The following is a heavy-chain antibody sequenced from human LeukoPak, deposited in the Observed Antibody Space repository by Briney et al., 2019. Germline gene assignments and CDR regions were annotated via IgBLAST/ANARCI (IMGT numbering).Heavy chain of an antibody. CDR1: GFTFSSYT. J-gene: IGHJ4*02. CDR3: AKVGYYDFWSGYWPHFDY. CDR2: ITTSDGNT. V-gene: IGHV3-23*01. Sequence: GGSLRLSCAASGFTFSSYTMSWVRQAPGKGLEWVSTITTSDGNTYYADSVKGRFTVSRDNSKNTLFLQMNSLRAEDTAVYYCAKVGYYDFWSGYWPHFDYWGQGTLVTVSS. D-gene: IGHD3-3*01.